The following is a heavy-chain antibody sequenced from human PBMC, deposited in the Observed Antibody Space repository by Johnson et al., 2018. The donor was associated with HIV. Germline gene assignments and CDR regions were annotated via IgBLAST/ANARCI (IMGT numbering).Heavy chain of an antibody. CDR2: ISYDGSNK. D-gene: IGHD6-6*01. V-gene: IGHV3-30*14. Sequence: QVQLVESGGGAVQPGRSLRLSCAASGFTFSSYAMHWVRQAQGKGLEWVTVISYDGSNKYYADSVKGRFTISRDNSKNTLYLQMNSLRAEDTAVYYCAKQLAGHDAFDIWGQGTMVTVSS. CDR3: AKQLAGHDAFDI. CDR1: GFTFSSYA. J-gene: IGHJ3*02.